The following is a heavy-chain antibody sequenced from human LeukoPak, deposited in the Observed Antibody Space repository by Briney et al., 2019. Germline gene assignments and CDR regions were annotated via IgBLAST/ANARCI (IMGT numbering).Heavy chain of an antibody. Sequence: TGGSLRLSCAASGFTLSDYYMTWVRQAPGKGLEWISYVGNGGSNIMLYADSVKGRFTVFRDYAKNSLYLQMNSLRAEDTAVCYCARDKSNKGHDCWGQGTLVTVSS. CDR1: GFTLSDYY. J-gene: IGHJ4*02. CDR3: ARDKSNKGHDC. CDR2: VGNGGSNIM. V-gene: IGHV3-11*01.